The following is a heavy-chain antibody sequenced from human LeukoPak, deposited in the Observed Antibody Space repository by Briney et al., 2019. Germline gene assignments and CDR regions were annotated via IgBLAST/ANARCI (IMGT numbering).Heavy chain of an antibody. V-gene: IGHV4-4*07. J-gene: IGHJ3*02. Sequence: SETLSLTCTVSGGSISSYYWSWIRQPAGKGLEWIGHIYTSGSTKYNPSLKGRVTMSVDTSKNQFSLNLSSVTAADTAVYYCARGKISGDAFDIWGQGTMVTVSS. CDR3: ARGKISGDAFDI. CDR2: IYTSGST. D-gene: IGHD1-26*01. CDR1: GGSISSYY.